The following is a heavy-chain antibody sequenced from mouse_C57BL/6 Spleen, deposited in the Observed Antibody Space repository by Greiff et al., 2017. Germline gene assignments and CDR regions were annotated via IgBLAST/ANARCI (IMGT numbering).Heavy chain of an antibody. CDR2: ISGGGGNT. CDR1: GFTFSSYT. J-gene: IGHJ2*01. CDR3: ARGHYYYGSSHYFDY. V-gene: IGHV5-9*01. Sequence: DVQLVESGGGLVKPGGSLKLSCAASGFTFSSYTMSWVRQTPEKRLEWVATISGGGGNTYYPDSVKGRFTISRDNAKNTLYLQMSSLRSEDTALYYCARGHYYYGSSHYFDYWGQGTTLTVSS. D-gene: IGHD1-1*01.